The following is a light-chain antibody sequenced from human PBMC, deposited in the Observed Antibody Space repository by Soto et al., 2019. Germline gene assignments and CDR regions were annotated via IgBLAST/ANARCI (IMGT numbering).Light chain of an antibody. Sequence: DIQMSQSPSSLSASVGDRVTITCRASQDINSYLNWYLQKPGKAPQLLIYAASRLQSGVPSRFSGRGSGTDFTLTISSLQPEDFATYYCQQHYTTPWTFGQGTRVEIK. CDR3: QQHYTTPWT. CDR1: QDINSY. J-gene: IGKJ1*01. V-gene: IGKV1-39*01. CDR2: AAS.